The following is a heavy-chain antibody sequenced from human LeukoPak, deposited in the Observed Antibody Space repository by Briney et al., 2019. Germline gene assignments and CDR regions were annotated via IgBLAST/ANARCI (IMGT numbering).Heavy chain of an antibody. V-gene: IGHV3-48*03. Sequence: PGGSPILSCAVSGFPFSFYEMNWVRQAPGKGLEWVSNIGASGTTKYYADSVKGRFSISRDNAKTSLYLQMNSLRVDDTAVYFCALLAVASDFDYWGQGALVTVSS. J-gene: IGHJ4*02. D-gene: IGHD6-19*01. CDR1: GFPFSFYE. CDR2: IGASGTTK. CDR3: ALLAVASDFDY.